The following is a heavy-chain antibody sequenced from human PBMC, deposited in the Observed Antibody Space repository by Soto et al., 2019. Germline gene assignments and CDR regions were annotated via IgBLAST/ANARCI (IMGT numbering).Heavy chain of an antibody. CDR2: INPNNRNT. CDR3: ARDALSSSWRPWYFDL. CDR1: GYTFTAYY. Sequence: ASVKVSCKASGYTFTAYYIHWVRQAPGQGLEWLGWINPNNRNTNNAQKLQGRVSMTRDTSTSTAYMELRSLRSDDTAVYYCARDALSSSWRPWYFDLWGRGTLVTVSS. V-gene: IGHV1-2*02. D-gene: IGHD6-13*01. J-gene: IGHJ2*01.